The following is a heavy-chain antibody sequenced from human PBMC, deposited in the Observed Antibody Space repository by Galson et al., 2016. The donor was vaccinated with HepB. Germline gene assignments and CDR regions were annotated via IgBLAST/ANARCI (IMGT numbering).Heavy chain of an antibody. D-gene: IGHD1-26*01. Sequence: SLRLSCAASGFTFRDYYMSWIRQAPGKGLEWLSYITSGSDYTNYADSVKGRFTIARDNAESSLFLQMNSLRADDTAIYYCASGHPQVGASLWGLGTLVTVSS. CDR2: ITSGSDYT. CDR3: ASGHPQVGASL. V-gene: IGHV3-11*06. J-gene: IGHJ1*01. CDR1: GFTFRDYY.